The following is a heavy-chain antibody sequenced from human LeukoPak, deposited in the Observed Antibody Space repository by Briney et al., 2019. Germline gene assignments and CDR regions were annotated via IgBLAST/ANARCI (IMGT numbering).Heavy chain of an antibody. V-gene: IGHV4-59*11. Sequence: SETLSLTCTVSGGSISYHYWTWIRQPPGKGLEWIAYIYYNGRTDYNPSLKSRATISVDTSTNQFSLQLTSVTAADTAVYDCARVGYSNPLDYWGQGTLVTVSS. J-gene: IGHJ4*02. D-gene: IGHD4-11*01. CDR1: GGSISYHY. CDR3: ARVGYSNPLDY. CDR2: IYYNGRT.